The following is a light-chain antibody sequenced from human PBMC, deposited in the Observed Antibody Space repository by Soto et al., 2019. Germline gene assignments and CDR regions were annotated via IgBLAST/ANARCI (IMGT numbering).Light chain of an antibody. CDR3: ISYAVTTSYV. CDR2: EVD. V-gene: IGLV2-8*01. J-gene: IGLJ1*01. CDR1: RSDVGGYNF. Sequence: QSALTQPPSASGSPGQSVTISCTGTRSDVGGYNFVSWYQQHPGKAPKLMIYEVDKRPSGVPDRFSGSKSGNTASLTVSGLQAEYEADYYCISYAVTTSYVFGTGTKVTVL.